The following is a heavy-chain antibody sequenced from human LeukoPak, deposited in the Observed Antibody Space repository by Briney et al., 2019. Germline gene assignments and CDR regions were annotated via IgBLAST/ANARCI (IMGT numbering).Heavy chain of an antibody. CDR3: ARVYSYGRGFDY. V-gene: IGHV4-38-2*02. D-gene: IGHD5-18*01. CDR2: IYHSGST. J-gene: IGHJ4*02. CDR1: GYSINSGYY. Sequence: SETLSLTCTVSGYSINSGYYWGWIRQPPGKGLEWIGSIYHSGSTYYNPSLKSRVTISVDTSKNQFSLKLSSVTAADTAVYYCARVYSYGRGFDYWGQGTLVTVSS.